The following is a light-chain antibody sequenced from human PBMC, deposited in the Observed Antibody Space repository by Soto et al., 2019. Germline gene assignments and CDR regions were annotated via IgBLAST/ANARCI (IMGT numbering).Light chain of an antibody. CDR1: SSDVGAYNF. CDR2: EVS. J-gene: IGLJ1*01. CDR3: SSYTLTTYV. V-gene: IGLV2-14*01. Sequence: QSALTQPASVSGSPGQSITISCTGTSSDVGAYNFVSWYQQHPDKAPKLLIYEVSNRPSGISNRFVGSKSGNTASLSISGLQAEDEADYYCSSYTLTTYVFGTGTQLTVL.